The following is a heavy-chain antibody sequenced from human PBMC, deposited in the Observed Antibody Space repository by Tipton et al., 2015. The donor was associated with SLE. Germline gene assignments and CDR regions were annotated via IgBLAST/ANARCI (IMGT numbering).Heavy chain of an antibody. V-gene: IGHV4-59*01. D-gene: IGHD6-13*01. CDR3: ASGYEQHLIS. Sequence: LRLSCSASGGSINSYYWNWIRQPPGKGLEWIGYIFYSGSTNYNPSLKSRVTISVDTSKNQFSLKLTSVTAADTAVYYCASGYEQHLISWGQGTLVTVSS. J-gene: IGHJ5*02. CDR2: IFYSGST. CDR1: GGSINSYY.